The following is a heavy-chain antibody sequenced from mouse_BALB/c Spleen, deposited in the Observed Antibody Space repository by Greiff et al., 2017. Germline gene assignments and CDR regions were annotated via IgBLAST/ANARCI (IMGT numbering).Heavy chain of an antibody. V-gene: IGHV7-1*02. CDR3: ARDAIYGYGAMDY. D-gene: IGHD2-2*01. CDR1: GFTFRDFS. J-gene: IGHJ4*01. Sequence: EVHLVESGGGLVQPGGSLRLSCATSGFTFRDFSMSWVRQPPGKRLEWIAASRNKANDYTTAYSASVKGRFIVSRDTSQSILYLQMNAQRAEDTAMYYCARDAIYGYGAMDYWGQGTSVTVSS. CDR2: SRNKANDYTT.